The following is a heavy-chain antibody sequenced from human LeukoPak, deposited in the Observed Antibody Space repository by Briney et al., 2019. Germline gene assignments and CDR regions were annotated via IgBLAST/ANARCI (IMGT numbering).Heavy chain of an antibody. J-gene: IGHJ4*02. Sequence: GGSLRLSCAASGFTFRTSSFSWVRQSPGRGLEWVSTVGTDSDTYYAASVKGRFTISRDNSTNTAYLQMTGLRADDTAVYYCEKKTPDIHPFVSWGQGTLVTVSP. CDR1: GFTFRTSS. D-gene: IGHD2-15*01. CDR2: VGTDSDT. CDR3: EKKTPDIHPFVS. V-gene: IGHV3-23*01.